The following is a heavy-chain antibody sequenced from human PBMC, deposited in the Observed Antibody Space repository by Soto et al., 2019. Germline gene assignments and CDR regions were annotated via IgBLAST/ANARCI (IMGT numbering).Heavy chain of an antibody. CDR3: AKAIEQWLAYDY. Sequence: PGGSLRLSCAASGFTFDDYAMHWVRQAPGKGLEWVSGISWNSGSIGYADSVKGRFTISRDNAKNPLYLQMNSLRAEDTALYYCAKAIEQWLAYDYWGQGTLVTVSS. CDR1: GFTFDDYA. V-gene: IGHV3-9*01. CDR2: ISWNSGSI. J-gene: IGHJ4*02. D-gene: IGHD6-19*01.